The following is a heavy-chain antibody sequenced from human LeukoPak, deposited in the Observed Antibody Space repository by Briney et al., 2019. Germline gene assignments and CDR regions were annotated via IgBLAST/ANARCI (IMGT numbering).Heavy chain of an antibody. D-gene: IGHD4-23*01. CDR3: AKAVPKAVVTPSFDY. CDR2: ISSGSTFL. Sequence: GGSLRLSCAASGFTFSSYSMNWVRQAPGKGLEWVSSISSGSTFLYYADSVKGRFTISRDNSKNTLYLQMNSLRVEDTAVYYCAKAVPKAVVTPSFDYWGQGTLVTVSS. J-gene: IGHJ4*02. CDR1: GFTFSSYS. V-gene: IGHV3-21*04.